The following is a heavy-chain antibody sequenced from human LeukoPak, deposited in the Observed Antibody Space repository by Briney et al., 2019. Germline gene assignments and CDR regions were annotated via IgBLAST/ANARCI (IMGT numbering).Heavy chain of an antibody. D-gene: IGHD3-22*01. Sequence: ASVKVSCKASGGTFSSYAISWVRQAPGQGLEWMGRIIPIFGIANYAQKFQSRVTITADKSTSTAYMELSSLRSEDTAVYYCARVPTYYYGSSGYHYYGMDVWGQGTTVTVSS. CDR2: IIPIFGIA. V-gene: IGHV1-69*04. J-gene: IGHJ6*02. CDR1: GGTFSSYA. CDR3: ARVPTYYYGSSGYHYYGMDV.